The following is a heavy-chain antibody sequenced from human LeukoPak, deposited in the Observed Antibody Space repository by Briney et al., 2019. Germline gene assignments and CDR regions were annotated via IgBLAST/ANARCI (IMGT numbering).Heavy chain of an antibody. J-gene: IGHJ4*02. CDR3: TRVDGSPDY. CDR2: INLKSGNT. Sequence: ASVKVSCKASGYTFTRYDINWVRQATGQGLEWMGWINLKSGNTGHAQKFQGRATITRDTSISTVYLELSSLRSEDTALYFCTRVDGSPDYWGQGTLVTVSS. D-gene: IGHD2-15*01. CDR1: GYTFTRYD. V-gene: IGHV1-8*03.